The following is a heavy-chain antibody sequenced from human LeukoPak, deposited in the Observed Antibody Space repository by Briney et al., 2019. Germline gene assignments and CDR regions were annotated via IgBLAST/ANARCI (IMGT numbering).Heavy chain of an antibody. CDR2: ISYDGSNK. CDR1: GFTFSSYA. J-gene: IGHJ4*02. V-gene: IGHV3-30-3*01. Sequence: PGRSLRLPCAASGFTFSSYAMHWVRQAPGKGLEWVAVISYDGSNKYYADSVKGRFTISRDNSKNTLYLQMNSLRAEDTAVYYCARDLRALGIDYWGQGTLVTVSS. D-gene: IGHD3-10*01. CDR3: ARDLRALGIDY.